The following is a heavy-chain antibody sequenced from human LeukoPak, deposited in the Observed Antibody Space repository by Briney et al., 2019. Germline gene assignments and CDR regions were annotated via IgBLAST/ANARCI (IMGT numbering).Heavy chain of an antibody. V-gene: IGHV1-69*01. CDR1: GGTFSIYA. J-gene: IGHJ4*02. CDR2: IIPIFGTA. Sequence: ASVKVSCKASGGTFSIYAISWVRQAPGQGLEWMGGIIPIFGTANYAQKFQGRVTITADESTSTAYMELSSLRSEDTAGYYCASEPRTYYYDSSGYYYFDYWGQGTLVTVSS. D-gene: IGHD3-22*01. CDR3: ASEPRTYYYDSSGYYYFDY.